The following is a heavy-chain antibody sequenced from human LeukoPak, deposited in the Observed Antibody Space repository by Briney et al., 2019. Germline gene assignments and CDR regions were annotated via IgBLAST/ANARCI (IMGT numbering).Heavy chain of an antibody. CDR3: ARYPGGNYDSGILYDYYMDV. D-gene: IGHD3-22*01. Sequence: SETLSLTCAVYGGSFSGYYWSWIRQPPGKGLEWIGEINHSGSTNYNPSLKSRVTISVDTSKNQFSLKLSSVTAADTAVYYCARYPGGNYDSGILYDYYMDVWGKGTTVTISS. CDR2: INHSGST. CDR1: GGSFSGYY. J-gene: IGHJ6*03. V-gene: IGHV4-34*01.